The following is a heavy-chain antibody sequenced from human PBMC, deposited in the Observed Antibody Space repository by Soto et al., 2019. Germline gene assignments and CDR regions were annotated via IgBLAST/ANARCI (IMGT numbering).Heavy chain of an antibody. D-gene: IGHD6-6*01. Sequence: GGSLRRSCASSGFAFSNYAMFWVRHAPGKGLEWVSSISTSIGATYYADSVNGRFTISRDDSKDTLYLQMNSLRAEDSAVYYCAKDRTVAARNFDYWGQGTQVTVSS. CDR1: GFAFSNYA. J-gene: IGHJ4*02. CDR2: ISTSIGAT. V-gene: IGHV3-23*01. CDR3: AKDRTVAARNFDY.